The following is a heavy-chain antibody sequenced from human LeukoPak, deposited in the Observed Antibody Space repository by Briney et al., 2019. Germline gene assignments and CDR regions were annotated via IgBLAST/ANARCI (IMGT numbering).Heavy chain of an antibody. V-gene: IGHV3-30*02. CDR3: AKGLGKAGASNTWYFDL. D-gene: IGHD6-13*01. Sequence: GGPLRLSCAASGFTFSPSGMHWVRQAPGKGPEWAASITSDGSGQYYADSVKGRFTISRDNSKDTLFLQMNSLRVEDTAVYYCAKGLGKAGASNTWYFDLWGRGTLVTVSS. CDR1: GFTFSPSG. J-gene: IGHJ2*01. CDR2: ITSDGSGQ.